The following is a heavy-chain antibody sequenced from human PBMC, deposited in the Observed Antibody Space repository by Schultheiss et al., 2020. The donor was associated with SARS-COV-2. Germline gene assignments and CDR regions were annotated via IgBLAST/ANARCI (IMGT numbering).Heavy chain of an antibody. CDR3: ARGGPYGDYVGWFDP. V-gene: IGHV1-2*02. J-gene: IGHJ5*02. CDR2: INPNSGGT. Sequence: ASVKVSCKASGYTFTGYYMHWVRQAPGQGLECMGWINPNSGGTNYAQKFQGRVTMTRDTSISTAYMELSRLRSDDTAVYYCARGGPYGDYVGWFDPWGQGTLVTVSS. D-gene: IGHD4-17*01. CDR1: GYTFTGYY.